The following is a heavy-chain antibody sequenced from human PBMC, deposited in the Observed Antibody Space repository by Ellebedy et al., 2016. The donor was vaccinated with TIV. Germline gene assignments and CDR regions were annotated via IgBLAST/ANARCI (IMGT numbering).Heavy chain of an antibody. CDR2: ITGSGDGT. CDR3: AKAPTDIVD. D-gene: IGHD2-15*01. Sequence: GESLKISXAASGFTFSGYAMSWVRQAPGQGLEWVSAITGSGDGTWYADSVKGRFTLSRDNSKNTLYLQMNSLRAEDTAVYYCAKAPTDIVDWGQGTLVTVSS. CDR1: GFTFSGYA. V-gene: IGHV3-23*01. J-gene: IGHJ4*02.